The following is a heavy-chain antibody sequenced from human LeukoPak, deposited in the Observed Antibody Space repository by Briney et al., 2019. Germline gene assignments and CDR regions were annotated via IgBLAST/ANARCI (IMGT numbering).Heavy chain of an antibody. V-gene: IGHV1-69*04. Sequence: SVKVSCKASGGTFSSYAISWVRQAPGQGLEWMGRIIPILGIANYAQKFQGRVTITADKSTSTAYMELSSLRSEDTAVYYCAKDAYCSSTSCYFSSNWFDPWGQGTLVTVSS. CDR2: IIPILGIA. CDR1: GGTFSSYA. J-gene: IGHJ5*02. CDR3: AKDAYCSSTSCYFSSNWFDP. D-gene: IGHD2-2*01.